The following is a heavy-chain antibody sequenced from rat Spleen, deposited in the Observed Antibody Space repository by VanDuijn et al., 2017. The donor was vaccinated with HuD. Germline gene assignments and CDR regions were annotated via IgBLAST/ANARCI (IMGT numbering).Heavy chain of an antibody. V-gene: IGHV2-45*01. CDR1: GFSLSSYG. D-gene: IGHD1-2*01. Sequence: QVQLKESGPGLVQPSQTLSLTCTVSGFSLSSYGVLWVRQPPGKGLEWMGIMWTGGSADYNSALKSRLSISRDTSKNQVFLKMNSLQSEDTTTYYCARDYSRYIYGVMDAWGQGASVTVSS. J-gene: IGHJ4*01. CDR3: ARDYSRYIYGVMDA. CDR2: MWTGGSA.